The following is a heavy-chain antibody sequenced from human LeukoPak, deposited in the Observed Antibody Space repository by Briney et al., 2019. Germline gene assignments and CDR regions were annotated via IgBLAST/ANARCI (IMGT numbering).Heavy chain of an antibody. CDR1: GGSINFYY. CDR3: VRHGYSGGYLIDY. D-gene: IGHD5-12*01. V-gene: IGHV4-59*08. Sequence: SETLSLTCTVSGGSINFYYWSWIRQPPGKGLEWIGYIYHNGNTNYNPSLKSRITMSVDPSKNQFSLKLNSVTAADTAVYYCVRHGYSGGYLIDYWGQGSLVTVSS. J-gene: IGHJ4*02. CDR2: IYHNGNT.